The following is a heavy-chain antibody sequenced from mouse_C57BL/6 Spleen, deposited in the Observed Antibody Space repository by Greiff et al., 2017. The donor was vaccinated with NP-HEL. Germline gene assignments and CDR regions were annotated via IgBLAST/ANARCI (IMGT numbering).Heavy chain of an antibody. V-gene: IGHV1-18*01. J-gene: IGHJ3*01. Sequence: VQLQQSGPELVKPGASVKIPCKASGYTFTDYNMDWVKQSHGKSLEWIGDINPNNGGTIYNQKFKGKATLTVDKSSSTAYMELRSLTSEDTAVYYCARSGAQATPWFAYWGQGTLVTVSA. CDR2: INPNNGGT. CDR3: ARSGAQATPWFAY. CDR1: GYTFTDYN. D-gene: IGHD3-2*02.